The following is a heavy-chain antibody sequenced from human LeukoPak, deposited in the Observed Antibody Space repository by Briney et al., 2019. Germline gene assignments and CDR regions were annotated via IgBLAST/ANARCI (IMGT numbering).Heavy chain of an antibody. V-gene: IGHV4-59*12. CDR1: GVSTSRYY. CDR2: IYYSGST. J-gene: IGHJ5*02. D-gene: IGHD3-10*01. CDR3: ARRGYYGSGRRFDP. Sequence: SETLSLTCTVSGVSTSRYYWSWIRQPPGKGLEWIGYIYYSGSTNYNPSLKSRVTISIDTSKNQFSLKLSSVTAADTAVYYWARRGYYGSGRRFDPWGQGTLVTVSS.